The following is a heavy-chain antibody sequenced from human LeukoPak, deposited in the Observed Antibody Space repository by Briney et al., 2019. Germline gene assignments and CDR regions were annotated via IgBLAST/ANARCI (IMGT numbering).Heavy chain of an antibody. Sequence: SETLSLTCAVYGGSFSGYYWSWIRQPPGKGLEWIGEINHSGSTNYNPSLKSRVTISVDTSKNQFSLKLSSVTAADTAVYYCARGAMSGYCSGGSCYSDSWCFRGWFDPWGQGTLVTVSS. V-gene: IGHV4-34*01. CDR2: INHSGST. D-gene: IGHD2-15*01. CDR3: ARGAMSGYCSGGSCYSDSWCFRGWFDP. CDR1: GGSFSGYY. J-gene: IGHJ5*02.